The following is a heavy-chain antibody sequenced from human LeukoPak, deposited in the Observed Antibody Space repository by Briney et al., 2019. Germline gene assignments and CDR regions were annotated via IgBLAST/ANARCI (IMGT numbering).Heavy chain of an antibody. CDR2: IDWDDDK. Sequence: SGPTLVNPTQTLTLTCTFSGFSLSTSGMRVSWIRQPPGKALEWLARIDWDDDKFYSTSLKTRLTISKDTSKNQVVLTMTNMDPVDTATYYCARTTYYYDSSGYTDAFDIWGQGTMVTVS. D-gene: IGHD3-22*01. CDR3: ARTTYYYDSSGYTDAFDI. J-gene: IGHJ3*02. V-gene: IGHV2-70*04. CDR1: GFSLSTSGMR.